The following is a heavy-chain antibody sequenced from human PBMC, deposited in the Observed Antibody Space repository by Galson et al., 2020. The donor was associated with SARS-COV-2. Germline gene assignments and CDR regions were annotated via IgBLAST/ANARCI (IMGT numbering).Heavy chain of an antibody. CDR2: LFYGGST. J-gene: IGHJ5*02. Sequence: SQTLSLTCTVSGGSISSSNYYWGWIRQPPGQGLEWIGSLFYGGSTSYNPSLKSRVAMSVETSKNQLSLKLYSVTAADTAVYYCARDRNYYGAGSYPNVITWFDPWGQGTLVTVSS. CDR1: GGSISSSNYY. V-gene: IGHV4-39*07. D-gene: IGHD3-10*01. CDR3: ARDRNYYGAGSYPNVITWFDP.